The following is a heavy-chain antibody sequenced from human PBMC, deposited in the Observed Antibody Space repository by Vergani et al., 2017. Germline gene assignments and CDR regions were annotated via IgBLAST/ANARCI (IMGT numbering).Heavy chain of an antibody. CDR2: IKQDGSEK. Sequence: EVQLVESGGGLVQPGGSLRLSCAASGFIFSSYWMSWVRQAPGKGLEWVANIKQDGSEKYYVDSVKGRFTISRDNAKNSLYLQMNSLTAEDTAIYYCAGPQGTSAYYYGGFDYWGQGILVTVSS. V-gene: IGHV3-7*03. D-gene: IGHD3-22*01. CDR1: GFIFSSYW. CDR3: AGPQGTSAYYYGGFDY. J-gene: IGHJ4*02.